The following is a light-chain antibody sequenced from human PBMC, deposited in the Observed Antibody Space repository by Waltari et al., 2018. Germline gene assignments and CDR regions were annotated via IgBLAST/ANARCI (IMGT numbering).Light chain of an antibody. V-gene: IGKV1-12*01. J-gene: IGKJ4*01. CDR1: RDITTW. Sequence: IQMTQSPSSVSASVGDGVTITCRASRDITTWLAWYQQKPEEAPKFLIYAASKLESGVPSRFSGGGSVTEFTLTISSLQPEDFATYYCQQADSFPLTFGGGTKVESK. CDR3: QQADSFPLT. CDR2: AAS.